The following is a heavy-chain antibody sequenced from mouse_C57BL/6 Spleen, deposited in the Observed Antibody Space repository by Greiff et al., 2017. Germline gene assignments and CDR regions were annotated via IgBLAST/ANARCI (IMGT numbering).Heavy chain of an antibody. Sequence: QVQLQQPGAELVKPGASVKVSCKASGYTFTSYWMHWVKQRPGQGLEWIGRIHPSDSDTNYNQKFKGKATLTVDKSSTTAYMQFSSLTSEDSAIYYCARWGTTVPYFDYWGQGTTLTVSS. J-gene: IGHJ2*01. CDR3: ARWGTTVPYFDY. CDR1: GYTFTSYW. V-gene: IGHV1-74*01. D-gene: IGHD1-1*01. CDR2: IHPSDSDT.